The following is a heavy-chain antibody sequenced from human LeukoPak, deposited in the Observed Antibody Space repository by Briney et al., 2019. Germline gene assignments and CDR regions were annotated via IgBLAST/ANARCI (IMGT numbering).Heavy chain of an antibody. D-gene: IGHD3/OR15-3a*01. V-gene: IGHV3-74*03. Sequence: GGSLRLSCAAPGFTFSSYSMNWVRQAPGKGLVWVSRISPDGNSATYADSVKGRFTISRDNAKNTLYLQMNSLRAEDSAVYYCVSLDGVYYYHMDVWGQGTTVIVSS. CDR2: ISPDGNSA. CDR3: VSLDGVYYYHMDV. J-gene: IGHJ6*02. CDR1: GFTFSSYS.